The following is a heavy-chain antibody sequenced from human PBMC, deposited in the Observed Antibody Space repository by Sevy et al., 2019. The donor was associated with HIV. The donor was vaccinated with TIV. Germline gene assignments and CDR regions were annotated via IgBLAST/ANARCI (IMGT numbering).Heavy chain of an antibody. D-gene: IGHD1-7*01. CDR1: GFPFSDAW. J-gene: IGHJ3*01. CDR2: IKNENDGGTT. V-gene: IGHV3-15*01. Sequence: GGSLRLSCAASGFPFSDAWMNWVRQAPGKGLEWVGLIKNENDGGTTDYAAPVKGRSTISRDDSKNTLYLQMSSLKTEDTAIYYCTPDWGTGTTWVRAFDLWGQGTMVTVSS. CDR3: TPDWGTGTTWVRAFDL.